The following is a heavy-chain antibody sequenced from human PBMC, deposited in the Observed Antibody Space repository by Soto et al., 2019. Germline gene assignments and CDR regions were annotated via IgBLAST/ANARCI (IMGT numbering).Heavy chain of an antibody. CDR2: IYYSGST. V-gene: IGHV4-59*01. CDR1: GGSISSYY. Sequence: SETLSLTCTVSGGSISSYYWSWIRQPPGKGLEWIGYIYYSGSTNYNPSLKSRVSMSVDMSTKQFSLRLFSVPAADTAVYYCARIQRRPSSFHYWG. J-gene: IGHJ6*03. CDR3: ARIQRRPSSFHY. D-gene: IGHD1-1*01.